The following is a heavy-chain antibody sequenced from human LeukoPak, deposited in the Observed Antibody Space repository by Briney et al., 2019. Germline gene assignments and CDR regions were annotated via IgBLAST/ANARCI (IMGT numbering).Heavy chain of an antibody. V-gene: IGHV3-21*01. CDR3: ARVRAAAGPSYYYYMDV. Sequence: GGSLRPSCAPSGFTFSASSMNWVRQPPGKGPEWLSSIISNINYIYYSDSVTGRFTVSRDNAKNSMYLQMNSLTVEDTAVYYCARVRAAAGPSYYYYMDVWGKGTTVTVSS. D-gene: IGHD6-13*01. J-gene: IGHJ6*03. CDR2: IISNINYI. CDR1: GFTFSASS.